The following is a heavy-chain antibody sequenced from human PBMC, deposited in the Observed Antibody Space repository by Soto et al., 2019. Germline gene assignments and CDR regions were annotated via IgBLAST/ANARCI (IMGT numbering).Heavy chain of an antibody. CDR3: ARPATLHGDYEY. V-gene: IGHV4-59*12. CDR2: SYYSGST. D-gene: IGHD4-17*01. J-gene: IGHJ4*02. Sequence: QVQLQESGPGLVKPSETLSLTCTVSGGSISSYYWSWIRQPPGKGLEWIGYSYYSGSTNYNPSLKSRVTISVDPSKNQFSLKLSSVTAADTAVYYCARPATLHGDYEYWGQGTLVTVSS. CDR1: GGSISSYY.